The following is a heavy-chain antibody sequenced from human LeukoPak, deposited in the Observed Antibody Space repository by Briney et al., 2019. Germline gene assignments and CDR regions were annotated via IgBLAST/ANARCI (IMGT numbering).Heavy chain of an antibody. Sequence: PGGSLRLSCAASGFTFSSDAMHWVRQAPGKGLEWVAAISYDGSDKYYADSVKGRFTISRDNPQNTLYLQMNSLRAEHTAVYYCASSSFTSGYRSFFNYWGQGTLVTVSS. CDR2: ISYDGSDK. D-gene: IGHD5-12*01. CDR1: GFTFSSDA. V-gene: IGHV3-30*04. J-gene: IGHJ4*02. CDR3: ASSSFTSGYRSFFNY.